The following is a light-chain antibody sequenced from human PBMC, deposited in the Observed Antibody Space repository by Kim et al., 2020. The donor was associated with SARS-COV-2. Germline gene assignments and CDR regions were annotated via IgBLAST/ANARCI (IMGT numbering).Light chain of an antibody. Sequence: ASVGDRVTITCRASQNIDNFLNWYQQKPGKAPNLVIYGASSLQSGVPSRFSGNISGTNFTLTIGSLQPEDFASYYCQQSYSTPRTFGQGTKVDIK. CDR3: QQSYSTPRT. CDR2: GAS. V-gene: IGKV1-39*01. CDR1: QNIDNF. J-gene: IGKJ1*01.